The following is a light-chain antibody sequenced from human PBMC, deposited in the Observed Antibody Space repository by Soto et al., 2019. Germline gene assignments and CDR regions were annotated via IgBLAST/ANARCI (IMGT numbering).Light chain of an antibody. J-gene: IGKJ5*01. V-gene: IGKV1-39*01. CDR1: QSISSY. Sequence: DIQITQSPCSLSASVGDRVTITCRASQSISSYLNWYQQKPGKAPKLLIYAASSLQSGVPSRFSGSGSGTDFTLTISSLQPEDFATYYCQQSYSTPSTFGQGTRLEIK. CDR2: AAS. CDR3: QQSYSTPST.